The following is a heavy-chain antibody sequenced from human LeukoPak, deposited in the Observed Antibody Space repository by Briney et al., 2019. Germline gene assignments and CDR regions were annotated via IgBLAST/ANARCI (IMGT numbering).Heavy chain of an antibody. CDR3: AKSASLQPLDY. Sequence: GESLKISCKGSGYRFNGYWIAWVRQMPGKGLEWMGIIYPDDSDTRYSPSFQGQVTISVGKSISTAYLQWNSLKASDTAIYYCAKSASLQPLDYWGQGTLVTVSS. CDR1: GYRFNGYW. CDR2: IYPDDSDT. V-gene: IGHV5-51*01. J-gene: IGHJ4*02.